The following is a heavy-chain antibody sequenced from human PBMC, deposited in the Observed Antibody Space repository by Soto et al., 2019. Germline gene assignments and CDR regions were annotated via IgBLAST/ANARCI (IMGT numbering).Heavy chain of an antibody. CDR3: ARGPSGDKVDY. Sequence: SETLSLTCTVSGGSISSGGYYWSWIRQHPGNGLEWIGSIYYSGSTYYNPSLKSRVTISVDTSKNQFSLKLSSVSAADTAVYYCARGPSGDKVDYWGQGTLVTVSS. D-gene: IGHD7-27*01. CDR2: IYYSGST. J-gene: IGHJ4*02. CDR1: GGSISSGGYY. V-gene: IGHV4-30-4*08.